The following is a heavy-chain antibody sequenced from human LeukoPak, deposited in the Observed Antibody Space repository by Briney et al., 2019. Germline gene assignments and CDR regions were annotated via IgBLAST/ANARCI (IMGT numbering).Heavy chain of an antibody. V-gene: IGHV4-59*12. D-gene: IGHD3-22*01. CDR1: GGSISSYY. Sequence: SETLSLTCTVSGGSISSYYWSWIRQPPGKGLEWIGYIYYSGSTNYNPSLKSRVTISVDTSKNQFSLKLSSVTAADTAVYYCARDRSGYYNYWGQGTLVTVSS. CDR2: IYYSGST. CDR3: ARDRSGYYNY. J-gene: IGHJ4*02.